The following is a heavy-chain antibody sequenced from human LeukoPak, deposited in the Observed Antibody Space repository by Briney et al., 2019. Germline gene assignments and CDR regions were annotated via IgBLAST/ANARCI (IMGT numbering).Heavy chain of an antibody. V-gene: IGHV1-69*13. J-gene: IGHJ5*02. CDR3: ARGTFGVVINNWFDP. CDR1: GGTFSSYA. Sequence: ASXXVSCKASGGTFSSYAISWVRQAPGQGLEWMGGIIPIFGTANYAQKFQGRVTITADESTSTAYMELSSLRSEDTAVYYCARGTFGVVINNWFDPWGQGTLVTVSS. CDR2: IIPIFGTA. D-gene: IGHD3-3*01.